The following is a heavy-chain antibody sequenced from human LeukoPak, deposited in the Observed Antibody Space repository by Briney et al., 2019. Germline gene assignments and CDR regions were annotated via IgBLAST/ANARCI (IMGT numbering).Heavy chain of an antibody. CDR1: GYTLTELS. CDR3: ATGPYDFWSGYSLDY. CDR2: FDPEDGET. D-gene: IGHD3-3*01. V-gene: IGHV1-24*01. J-gene: IGHJ4*02. Sequence: ASVKVSCKVSGYTLTELSMHWVRQAPGKGLEWMGGFDPEDGETIYAQKFRGRVTMTEDTSTDTAYMELSSLRAEDTAVYYCATGPYDFWSGYSLDYWGQGTLVTVPS.